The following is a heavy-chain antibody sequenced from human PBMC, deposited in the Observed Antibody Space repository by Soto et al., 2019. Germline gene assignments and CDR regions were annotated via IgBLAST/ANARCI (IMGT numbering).Heavy chain of an antibody. CDR3: ARDSIFGVVTPSAFDI. J-gene: IGHJ3*02. CDR1: GYTFTGYY. D-gene: IGHD3-3*01. V-gene: IGHV1-2*02. Sequence: VASVKVSCKASGYTFTGYYMHWVRQAPGQGLEWMGWINPNSGGTNYAQKFQGRVTMTRDTSTSTVYMELSSLRSEDTAVYYCARDSIFGVVTPSAFDIWGQGTMVTVSS. CDR2: INPNSGGT.